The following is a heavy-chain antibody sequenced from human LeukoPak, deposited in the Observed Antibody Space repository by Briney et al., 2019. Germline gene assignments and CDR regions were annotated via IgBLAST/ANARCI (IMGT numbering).Heavy chain of an antibody. J-gene: IGHJ4*02. V-gene: IGHV1-58*02. CDR3: AACSVASGWCYLDY. CDR2: IVVGSGTT. Sequence: SVKVSCKASGFTFTSSTMQWVRQARGQRPEFIGWIVVGSGTTNYAHKFQERATITRDMSTRTACMELSSLTYEDTAVYYCAACSVASGWCYLDYWGQGTLVTVSS. CDR1: GFTFTSST. D-gene: IGHD6-19*01.